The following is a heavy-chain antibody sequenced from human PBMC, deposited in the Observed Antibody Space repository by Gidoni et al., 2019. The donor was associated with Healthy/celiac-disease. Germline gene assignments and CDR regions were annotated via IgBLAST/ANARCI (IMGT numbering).Heavy chain of an antibody. CDR3: AKTKRGYSYGYFDY. CDR1: GFTFDDYT. Sequence: EVQLVESGGVVVQPGGSLRLSCAASGFTFDDYTMHWVRQAPGKGLEWVSLSSWDGGSTYYADSVKGRFTISRDNSKNSLYLQMNSLRTEDTALYYCAKTKRGYSYGYFDYWGQGTLVTVSS. V-gene: IGHV3-43*01. J-gene: IGHJ4*02. D-gene: IGHD5-18*01. CDR2: SSWDGGST.